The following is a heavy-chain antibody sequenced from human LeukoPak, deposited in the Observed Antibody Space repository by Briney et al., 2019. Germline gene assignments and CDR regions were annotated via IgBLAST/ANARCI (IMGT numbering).Heavy chain of an antibody. D-gene: IGHD4-17*01. CDR3: ARESDYGYMDV. CDR2: IIPIFGTA. Sequence: SVKVSCKASGYTFTSYGINWVRQAPGQGLEWMGGIIPIFGTANYAQKFQGRVTITADESTSTAYMELSSLRSEDTAVYYCARESDYGYMDVWGKGTTVTVSS. V-gene: IGHV1-69*13. J-gene: IGHJ6*03. CDR1: GYTFTSYG.